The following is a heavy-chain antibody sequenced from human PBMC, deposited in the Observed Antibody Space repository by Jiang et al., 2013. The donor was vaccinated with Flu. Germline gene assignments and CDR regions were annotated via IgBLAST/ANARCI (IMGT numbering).Heavy chain of an antibody. CDR1: GGSVSGFF. J-gene: IGHJ6*02. CDR2: IHYSGTT. D-gene: IGHD2-21*02. CDR3: ARLGVRHGDRYLEDV. Sequence: LLKPSETLSLTCTVSGGSVSGFFWSWVRQPPEMRPEWIGWIHYSGTTKYNPSLDSRASISVDTSKNHFSLRLTSLTAADTATYYCARLGVRHGDRYLEDVWGQGTTVTVSS. V-gene: IGHV4-59*08.